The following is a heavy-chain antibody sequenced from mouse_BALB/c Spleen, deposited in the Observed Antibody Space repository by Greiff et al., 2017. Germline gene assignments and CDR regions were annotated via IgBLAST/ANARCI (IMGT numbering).Heavy chain of an antibody. CDR2: ISYDGSN. Sequence: VQLKESGPGLVKPSQSLSLTCSVTGYSITSGYYWNWIRQFPGNKLEWMGYISYDGSNNYNPSLKNRISITRDTSKNQFFLKLNSVTTEDTATYYCARDGLHFDYWGQGTTLTVSS. J-gene: IGHJ2*01. CDR3: ARDGLHFDY. CDR1: GYSITSGYY. D-gene: IGHD6-2*01. V-gene: IGHV3-6*02.